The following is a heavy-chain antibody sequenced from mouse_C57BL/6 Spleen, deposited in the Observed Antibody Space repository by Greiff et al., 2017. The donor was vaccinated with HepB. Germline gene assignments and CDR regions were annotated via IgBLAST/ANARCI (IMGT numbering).Heavy chain of an antibody. CDR1: GYAFSSYW. V-gene: IGHV1-80*01. D-gene: IGHD1-1*01. CDR3: ARFDYYGSSDWYFDV. J-gene: IGHJ1*03. Sequence: QVQLQQSGAELVKPGASVKISCKASGYAFSSYWMNWVKQRPGKGLEWIGQIYPGDGDTNYNGKFKGKATLTAAKSSSTAYMQLSSLTSEDSAVYFCARFDYYGSSDWYFDVWGTGTTVTVSS. CDR2: IYPGDGDT.